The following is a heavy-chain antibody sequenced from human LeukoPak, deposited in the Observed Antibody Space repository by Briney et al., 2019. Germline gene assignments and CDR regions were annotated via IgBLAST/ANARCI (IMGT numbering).Heavy chain of an antibody. D-gene: IGHD6-6*01. CDR1: GGTFSSYA. Sequence: ASVKVSCKASGGTFSSYAISWVRQAPGQGLEWMGGIIPIFGTANYAQKFQGRVTITTDESTSTAYMELSSLRSEDTAVYYCARGYSSSSAPSPYYYMDVWGKGTTVTVSS. CDR2: IIPIFGTA. J-gene: IGHJ6*03. V-gene: IGHV1-69*05. CDR3: ARGYSSSSAPSPYYYMDV.